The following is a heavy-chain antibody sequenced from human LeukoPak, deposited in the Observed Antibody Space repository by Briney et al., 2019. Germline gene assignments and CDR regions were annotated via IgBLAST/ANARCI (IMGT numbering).Heavy chain of an antibody. CDR3: ARHQCSGGSCYAWFDP. CDR2: IYSGGST. Sequence: GGALRVSFAAPGVTFSSYGMPWGRQAPGQGGGWGSVIYSGGSTYYADSVKGRFTISRDNSKNTLYLQMNSLRAEDTAVYYCARHQCSGGSCYAWFDPWGQGTLVTVSS. D-gene: IGHD2-15*01. V-gene: IGHV3-66*04. J-gene: IGHJ5*02. CDR1: GVTFSSYG.